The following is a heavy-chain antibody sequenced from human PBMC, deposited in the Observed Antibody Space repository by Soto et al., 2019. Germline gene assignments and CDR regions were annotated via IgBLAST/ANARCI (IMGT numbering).Heavy chain of an antibody. CDR1: GFTFSSYW. J-gene: IGHJ3*02. CDR3: ARFSPTQYCYDSSGPPAFGI. CDR2: IKQDGSEK. D-gene: IGHD3-22*01. V-gene: IGHV3-7*03. Sequence: GGSLRLSCAASGFTFSSYWMSWVRQAPGKGLEWVANIKQDGSEKYYVEAVKGRFTISRSNAKNSLYLQMNSLRAEDTAVYYCARFSPTQYCYDSSGPPAFGIWGQGTMVTVS.